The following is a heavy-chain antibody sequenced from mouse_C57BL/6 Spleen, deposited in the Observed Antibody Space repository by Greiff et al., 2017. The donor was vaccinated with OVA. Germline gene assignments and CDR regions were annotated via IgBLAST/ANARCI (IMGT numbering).Heavy chain of an antibody. CDR3: ARSPYYGSSEGYFDV. CDR1: GYTFTSYW. J-gene: IGHJ1*03. Sequence: QVQLKQPGAELVKPGASVKLSCKASGYTFTSYWMHWVKQRPGRGLEWIGRIDPNSGGTKYNEKFKSKATLTVDKPSSTAYMQLSSLTSEDSAVYYCARSPYYGSSEGYFDVWGTGTTVTVSS. CDR2: IDPNSGGT. D-gene: IGHD1-1*01. V-gene: IGHV1-72*01.